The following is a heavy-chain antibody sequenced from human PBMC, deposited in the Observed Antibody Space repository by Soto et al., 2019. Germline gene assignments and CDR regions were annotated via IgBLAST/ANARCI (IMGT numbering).Heavy chain of an antibody. D-gene: IGHD2-15*01. CDR2: ISAYNGNT. CDR1: GYTFTSYG. CDR3: ARSYCSGGSCYGRVPPPQGNNWFDP. V-gene: IGHV1-18*01. J-gene: IGHJ5*02. Sequence: ASVKVSCTASGYTFTSYGISWVRQAPGQGLEWMGWISAYNGNTNYAQKLQGRVTMTTDTSTSTAYMELRSLRSDDTAVYYCARSYCSGGSCYGRVPPPQGNNWFDPWGQGTLVTVSS.